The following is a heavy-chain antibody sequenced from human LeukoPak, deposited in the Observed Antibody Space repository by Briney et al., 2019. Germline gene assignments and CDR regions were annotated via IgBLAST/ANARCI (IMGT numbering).Heavy chain of an antibody. D-gene: IGHD1-7*01. J-gene: IGHJ4*02. CDR1: GYTFTGYY. CDR2: IDPNSGGT. CDR3: ARDDDWNYRYYFDY. V-gene: IGHV1-2*02. Sequence: GASVKVSCKASGYTFTGYYMHWVRQAPGQGLEWMGWIDPNSGGTNYAQKFQGRVTMTRDTSISTAYMELSRLRSDDTAVYCCARDDDWNYRYYFDYWGQGTLVTVSS.